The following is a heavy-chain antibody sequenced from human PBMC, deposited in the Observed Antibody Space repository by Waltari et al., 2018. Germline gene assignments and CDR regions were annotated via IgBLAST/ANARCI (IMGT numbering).Heavy chain of an antibody. CDR3: ARRPDYDFWSGYYNPALAFDP. D-gene: IGHD3-3*01. V-gene: IGHV4-34*01. CDR2: INHSGST. Sequence: QVQLQQWGAGLLKPSENLSLTCAVYGGSFSGYYWSWIRQPPGKGLEWIGEINHSGSTNYNPSLKSRVTISVDTSKNQFSLKLSSVTAADTAVYYCARRPDYDFWSGYYNPALAFDPWGQGTLVTVSS. J-gene: IGHJ5*02. CDR1: GGSFSGYY.